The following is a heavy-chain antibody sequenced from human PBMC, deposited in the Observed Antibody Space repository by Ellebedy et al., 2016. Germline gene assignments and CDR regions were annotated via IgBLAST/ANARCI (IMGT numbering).Heavy chain of an antibody. CDR2: IYYSGST. J-gene: IGHJ3*02. CDR3: AREIVGATPAFDI. V-gene: IGHV4-59*12. Sequence: SETLSLTCTVSGGSISSYYWSWIRQPPGKGLEWIGYIYYSGSTNYNPSLKSRVTISVDTSKNQFSLKLSSVTAADTAVYYCAREIVGATPAFDIWGQGTMVTVSS. D-gene: IGHD1-26*01. CDR1: GGSISSYY.